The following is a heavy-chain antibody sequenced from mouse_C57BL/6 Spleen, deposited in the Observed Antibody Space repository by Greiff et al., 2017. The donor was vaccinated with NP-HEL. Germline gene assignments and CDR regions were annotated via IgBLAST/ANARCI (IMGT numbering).Heavy chain of an antibody. Sequence: VQLQQSGAELVKPGASVKISCKASGYAFSSYWMNWVKQRPGKGLEWIGQIYPGDGDTNYNGKFKGQATLTADKSSSTAYMQLSSLTSEDSAVYFCARCWGYDSYAMDYWGQGTSVTVSS. V-gene: IGHV1-80*01. D-gene: IGHD2-2*01. CDR2: IYPGDGDT. CDR3: ARCWGYDSYAMDY. J-gene: IGHJ4*01. CDR1: GYAFSSYW.